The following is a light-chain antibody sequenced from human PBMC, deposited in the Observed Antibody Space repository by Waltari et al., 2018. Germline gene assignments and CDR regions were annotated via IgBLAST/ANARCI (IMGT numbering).Light chain of an antibody. V-gene: IGKV1-5*03. Sequence: DIQMTQSPSTLSASVRDRFTIPCRASQSISNWLAWYQQKPGKAPKLLIYKASTLESGVPSRFSGSGSGTEFTLTISSLQPDDFATYYCQQYNSYSLRTFGGGTKVEIK. CDR1: QSISNW. CDR3: QQYNSYSLRT. CDR2: KAS. J-gene: IGKJ4*01.